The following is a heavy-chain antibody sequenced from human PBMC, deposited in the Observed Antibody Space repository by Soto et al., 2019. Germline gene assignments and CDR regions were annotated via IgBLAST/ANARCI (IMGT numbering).Heavy chain of an antibody. CDR1: GFTFGDFA. CDR2: IRSKSSGGTT. D-gene: IGHD1-1*01. J-gene: IGHJ4*02. CDR3: TKRKYFDY. V-gene: IGHV3-49*03. Sequence: EVQLVESGGGLVQPGQSLRLSCIGSGFTFGDFAMSWFRQAPGKGLEWVGFIRSKSSGGTTEYAASVKGRFTISRDDSKSTAYLQMNSLKTEDTGMYYCTKRKYFDYWGQGTPVTVST.